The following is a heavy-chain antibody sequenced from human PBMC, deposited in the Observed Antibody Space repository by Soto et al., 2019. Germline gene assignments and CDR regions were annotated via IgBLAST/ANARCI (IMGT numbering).Heavy chain of an antibody. CDR3: AGNYYDSSGQGDYFDY. CDR2: INPNSGGT. J-gene: IGHJ4*02. D-gene: IGHD3-22*01. V-gene: IGHV1-2*02. CDR1: GYTFTGYY. Sequence: ASVKVSCKASGYTFTGYYMHWVRQAPGQGLEWMGWINPNSGGTNYAQKLQGRVTMTTDTSTSTAYMELRSLRSDDTAVYYCAGNYYDSSGQGDYFDYWGQGTLVTVSS.